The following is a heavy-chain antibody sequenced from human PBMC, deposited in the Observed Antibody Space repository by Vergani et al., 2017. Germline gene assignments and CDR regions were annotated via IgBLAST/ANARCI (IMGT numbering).Heavy chain of an antibody. J-gene: IGHJ4*02. CDR3: ASQVATMVY. D-gene: IGHD5-12*01. CDR1: GYSIRSGYY. Sequence: QVPLQASGPGLVKPSETLSLTCAVSGYSIRSGYYWGWIRQPPGKGLEWIGSIYHSGSTYYNPSLKSLVTISVDTSKNQFSLKLSSVTAADTAVYYCASQVATMVYWGQGTLVTVSS. CDR2: IYHSGST. V-gene: IGHV4-38-2*01.